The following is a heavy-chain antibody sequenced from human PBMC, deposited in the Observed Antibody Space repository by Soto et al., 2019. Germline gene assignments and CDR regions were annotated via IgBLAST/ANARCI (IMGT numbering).Heavy chain of an antibody. J-gene: IGHJ6*02. D-gene: IGHD3-3*01. CDR2: INHSGST. CDR3: ARGRGFGLGFYYYYGMDV. V-gene: IGHV4-34*01. Sequence: SETLSLTCAVYGGSFSGYYWSWIRQPPGKGLEWIGEINHSGSTNYNPSPKSRVTISVDTSKNQFSLKLSSVTAADTAVYYCARGRGFGLGFYYYYGMDVWGQGTTVTVSS. CDR1: GGSFSGYY.